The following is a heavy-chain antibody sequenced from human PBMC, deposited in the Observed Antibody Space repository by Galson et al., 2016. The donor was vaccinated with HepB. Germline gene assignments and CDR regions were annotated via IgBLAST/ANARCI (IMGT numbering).Heavy chain of an antibody. CDR1: GITFSDYH. CDR2: ISYDGSNK. J-gene: IGHJ2*01. D-gene: IGHD3-16*01. Sequence: SLRLSCAASGITFSDYHMHWVRQAPGKGLEWVALISYDGSNKYYADSVKGRFTISRDNSKNTLYLQMNSLRAEDTAVYYCARPPEGDRRYFDLWGRGTLVTVSS. V-gene: IGHV3-30-3*01. CDR3: ARPPEGDRRYFDL.